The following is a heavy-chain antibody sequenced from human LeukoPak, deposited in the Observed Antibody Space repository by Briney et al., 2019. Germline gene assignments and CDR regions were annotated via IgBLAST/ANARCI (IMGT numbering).Heavy chain of an antibody. CDR2: IGTDGSST. CDR1: GFTFSSYW. CDR3: ARTRTLPIAGGFDT. J-gene: IGHJ5*02. V-gene: IGHV3-74*01. D-gene: IGHD3-16*01. Sequence: GGSLILSCAASGFTFSSYWKHWVRQGPGKGLVWVSRIGTDGSSTDYADSVKGRFTISRENAKNTLYLQMNSLRAEDTAVYYCARTRTLPIAGGFDTWGQGSLVTVSS.